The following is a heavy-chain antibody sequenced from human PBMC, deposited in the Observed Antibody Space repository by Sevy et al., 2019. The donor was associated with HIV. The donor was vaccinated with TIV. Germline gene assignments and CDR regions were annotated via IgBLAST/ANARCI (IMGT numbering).Heavy chain of an antibody. CDR1: GFTFSGYE. CDR3: AREDGSRQYFQY. Sequence: GESLKISCVASGFTFSGYEMNWVRQAPGKGLEWVSHISNSGSIIYYEDSVKGRFTISRDNAKNSLYLQMNSLRAEDTAVYYCAREDGSRQYFQYWGQGTLVTVSS. CDR2: ISNSGSII. V-gene: IGHV3-48*03. J-gene: IGHJ1*01. D-gene: IGHD6-13*01.